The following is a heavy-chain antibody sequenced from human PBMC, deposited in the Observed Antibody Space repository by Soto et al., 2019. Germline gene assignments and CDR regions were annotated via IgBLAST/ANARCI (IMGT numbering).Heavy chain of an antibody. CDR2: ISGNGGNK. Sequence: PGGSLRLSCEVSGFSVTANYMTWVRQAPGKGLEWVAAISGNGGNKYYADSVKGRFTISRDNSKNTLYLQMNSLRAEDTAVYYCAKGGEALDPWGQGTLVTVSS. J-gene: IGHJ5*02. D-gene: IGHD7-27*01. CDR3: AKGGEALDP. V-gene: IGHV3-23*01. CDR1: GFSVTANY.